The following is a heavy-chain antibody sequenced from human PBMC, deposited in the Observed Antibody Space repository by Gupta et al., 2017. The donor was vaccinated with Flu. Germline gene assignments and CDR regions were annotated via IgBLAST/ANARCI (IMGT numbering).Heavy chain of an antibody. CDR1: GFSLSTGGMC. J-gene: IGHJ6*02. D-gene: IGHD1-26*01. CDR2: IDWDDDK. CDR3: ARTPYYPYGLDV. V-gene: IGHV2-70*20. Sequence: QVTLRESGPALVKPTQTLTLTCTFSGFSLSTGGMCVSWVRQSPGKALEWLALIDWDDDKYYNTFLKTRLTISKDTSKNQVDLTMTNMDPVDTATYYCARTPYYPYGLDVWGQGTTVTVS.